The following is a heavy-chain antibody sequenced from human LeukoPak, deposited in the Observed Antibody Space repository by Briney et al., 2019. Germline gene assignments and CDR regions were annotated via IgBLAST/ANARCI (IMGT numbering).Heavy chain of an antibody. Sequence: SGRSLRLSCAASGFTLDDYAMHWVRQAPGKGLEWVSGISWNSVNIGYADSVKGRFTISRDNAKNSLHLQMNSLRAEDMALYYCAKGTMIVVAVGDYFDYWGQGTLVTVSS. D-gene: IGHD3-22*01. CDR2: ISWNSVNI. J-gene: IGHJ4*02. CDR1: GFTLDDYA. V-gene: IGHV3-9*03. CDR3: AKGTMIVVAVGDYFDY.